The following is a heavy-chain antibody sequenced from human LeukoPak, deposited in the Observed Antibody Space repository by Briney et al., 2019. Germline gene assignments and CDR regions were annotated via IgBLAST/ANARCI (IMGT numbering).Heavy chain of an antibody. CDR1: GFTFSNYG. V-gene: IGHV3-30*18. CDR3: AKDRTAGYDGLVDY. D-gene: IGHD5-12*01. CDR2: ISYDGSNK. J-gene: IGHJ4*02. Sequence: GRSLRLSCAASGFTFSNYGMHWVRQAPGKGLEWVAVISYDGSNKYYTDSVKGRFTISRDNSKNTLYLQMNSLRAEDTAVYHCAKDRTAGYDGLVDYWGQGSLVTVSS.